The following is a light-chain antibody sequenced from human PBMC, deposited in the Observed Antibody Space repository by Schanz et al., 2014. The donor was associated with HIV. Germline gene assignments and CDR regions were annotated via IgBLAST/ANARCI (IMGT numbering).Light chain of an antibody. CDR2: YDS. J-gene: IGLJ1*01. V-gene: IGLV3-21*04. Sequence: SYELTQPPSVSVAPGKTASITCGGNNIEDKSVHWYQQKPGQAPVLVINYDSDRPSGIPERFSGSNSGNTATLTISRVEAGDEADYYCQVWDSSSEYVFGTGTKLSVL. CDR1: NIEDKS. CDR3: QVWDSSSEYV.